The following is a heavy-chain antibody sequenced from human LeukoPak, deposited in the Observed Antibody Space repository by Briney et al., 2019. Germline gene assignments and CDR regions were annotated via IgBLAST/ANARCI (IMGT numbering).Heavy chain of an antibody. CDR1: GFTFSTYT. J-gene: IGHJ4*02. V-gene: IGHV3-48*04. CDR2: ITDSSSVV. Sequence: GGSLRLSCAASGFTFSTYTMNRVRQAPGKGLEWVSYITDSSSVVYYADSVKGRFTISRDNAKNSLYLQMNSLRAEDTAVYYCVRDVAAGFDYWGQGTLVTVSS. D-gene: IGHD6-13*01. CDR3: VRDVAAGFDY.